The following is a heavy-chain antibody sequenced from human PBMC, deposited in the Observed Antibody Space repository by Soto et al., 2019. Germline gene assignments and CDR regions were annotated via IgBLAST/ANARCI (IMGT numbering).Heavy chain of an antibody. CDR1: GGSISSSSYY. Sequence: SETLSLTCTVSGGSISSSSYYWGWIRQPPGKGLEWIGSIYYSGSTYYNPSLKSRVTISVDTSRNQFSLKLSSVTAADTAVYYCARQDIVVVPAAMNFDYWGQGTLVTVSS. CDR3: ARQDIVVVPAAMNFDY. D-gene: IGHD2-2*01. CDR2: IYYSGST. V-gene: IGHV4-39*01. J-gene: IGHJ4*02.